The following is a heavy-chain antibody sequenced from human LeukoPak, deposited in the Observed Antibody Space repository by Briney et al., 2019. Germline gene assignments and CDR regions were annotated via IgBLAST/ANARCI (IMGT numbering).Heavy chain of an antibody. CDR3: ARDVGATPGYFDY. V-gene: IGHV4-39*07. D-gene: IGHD1-26*01. CDR2: IYYSGST. CDR1: GGSISSSSYY. J-gene: IGHJ4*02. Sequence: SETLSLTCTVSGGSISSSSYYWGWIRQPPGKGLEWIGSIYYSGSTYYNPSLKSRVTISVDPSKNQFSLKLSSVTAADTAVYYCARDVGATPGYFDYWGQGTLVTVSS.